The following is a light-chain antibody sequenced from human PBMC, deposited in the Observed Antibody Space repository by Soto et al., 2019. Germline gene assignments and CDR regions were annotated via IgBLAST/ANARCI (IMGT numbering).Light chain of an antibody. J-gene: IGLJ1*01. CDR1: SSDVGAFDY. V-gene: IGLV2-11*01. Sequence: QPVLTQPRSVSGSPGQSVTISCTGTSSDVGAFDYVSWYQQHPGKAPKLMSYDVSKRPSGVPDRFSGSKSGNTASLTISGLQAEDEADYYCCSYAGTYTSYVFGSGTKLTVL. CDR3: CSYAGTYTSYV. CDR2: DVS.